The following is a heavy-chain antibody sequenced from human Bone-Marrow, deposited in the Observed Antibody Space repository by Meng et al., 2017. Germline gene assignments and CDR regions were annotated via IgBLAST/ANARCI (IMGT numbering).Heavy chain of an antibody. CDR2: IYYSGST. CDR1: GGSISSSSYY. J-gene: IGHJ4*02. CDR3: ARDTTTIDS. D-gene: IGHD1-26*01. V-gene: IGHV4-39*07. Sequence: GPLRLSCTVSGGSISSSSYYWGWIRQPPGKGLEWIGSIYYSGSTYYNPSLKSRVTISVDTSKNQFSLKLSSVTAADTAVYYCARDTTTIDSWGQGTLVTVSS.